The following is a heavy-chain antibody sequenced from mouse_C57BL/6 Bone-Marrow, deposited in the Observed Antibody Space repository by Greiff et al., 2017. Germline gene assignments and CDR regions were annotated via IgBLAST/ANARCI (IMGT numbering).Heavy chain of an antibody. CDR3: VRHDSAGYGFAY. CDR2: IRSKSNNYAT. J-gene: IGHJ3*01. CDR1: GFSFNTYA. Sequence: EVQGVESGGGLVQPKGSLKLSCAASGFSFNTYAMNWVRQAPGKGLEWVARIRSKSNNYATYYADSVKDRFTISRDDSESMLYLQMNNLKTEDTARYDCVRHDSAGYGFAYWGQGTLVTVSA. D-gene: IGHD3-2*02. V-gene: IGHV10-1*01.